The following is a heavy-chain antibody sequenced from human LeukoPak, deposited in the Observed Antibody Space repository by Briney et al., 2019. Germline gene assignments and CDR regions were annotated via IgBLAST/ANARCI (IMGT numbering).Heavy chain of an antibody. CDR3: ARGSQSLGYCSGGSCRAKIFDY. CDR1: GGSVSSGSYY. J-gene: IGHJ4*02. Sequence: PSETLSLTCTVSGGSVSSGSYYWSWIRQPPGKGLEWIGYVFYSRSTKYNPSLNSRVTISVDTSKNQFSLKLSSVTAADTAVYYCARGSQSLGYCSGGSCRAKIFDYWGQGTLVTVSS. V-gene: IGHV4-61*01. D-gene: IGHD2-15*01. CDR2: VFYSRST.